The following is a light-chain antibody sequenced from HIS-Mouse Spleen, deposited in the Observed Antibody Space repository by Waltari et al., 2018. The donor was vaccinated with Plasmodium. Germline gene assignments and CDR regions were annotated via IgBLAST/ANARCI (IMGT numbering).Light chain of an antibody. CDR1: QSVSSY. J-gene: IGKJ5*01. V-gene: IGKV3-11*01. CDR2: DAS. CDR3: PQRSNLPLFLPFFT. Sequence: EIVLTQSPATLSLSPGERATLSCRASQSVSSYLAWYQQKPGQAPRLLIYDASNRATGIPARFSGSGSGTDFTLTISSLEPEAFAVYSCPQRSNLPLFLPFFT.